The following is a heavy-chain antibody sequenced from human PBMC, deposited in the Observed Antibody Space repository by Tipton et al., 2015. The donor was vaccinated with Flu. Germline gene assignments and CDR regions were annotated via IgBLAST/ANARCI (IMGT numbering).Heavy chain of an antibody. Sequence: SLRLSCAASGFTFSDYYMSWIRQAPGKGLEWVSYISSSGSTIYYADSVKGRFTISWDNAKNSLYLQMNSLRAEDTAVYYCARVLGAARPDYFDYWGQGTLVTVSS. J-gene: IGHJ4*02. CDR1: GFTFSDYY. CDR2: ISSSGSTI. V-gene: IGHV3-11*01. D-gene: IGHD6-6*01. CDR3: ARVLGAARPDYFDY.